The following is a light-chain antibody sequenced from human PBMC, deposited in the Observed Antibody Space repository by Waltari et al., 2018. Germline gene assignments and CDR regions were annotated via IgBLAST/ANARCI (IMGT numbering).Light chain of an antibody. CDR1: NIGSYS. V-gene: IGLV3-21*04. CDR3: HVWHPDMDPGV. Sequence: SYALTQPPSVSVAPGTTARITCGGDNIGSYSVHWYQQKPGQAPVLVIFYDSDRPSGIPERFSCSNSGNTATLTLSSVEAGDEAKYYCHVWHPDMDPGVFGPGTEVSV. CDR2: YDS. J-gene: IGLJ1*01.